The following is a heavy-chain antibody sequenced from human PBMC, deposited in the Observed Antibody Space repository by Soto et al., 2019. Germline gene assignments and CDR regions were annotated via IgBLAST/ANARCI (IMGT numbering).Heavy chain of an antibody. CDR2: IIPILGIA. V-gene: IGHV1-69*02. CDR1: GGTFSSYT. J-gene: IGHJ6*02. Sequence: SVKVSCKASGGTFSSYTISWVRQAPGQGLEWMGRIIPILGIANYAQKFQGRVTITADKSTSTAYMELSSLRSEDTAVYYCARVKVTIVRGVIVYYYYGMDVWG. CDR3: ARVKVTIVRGVIVYYYYGMDV. D-gene: IGHD3-10*01.